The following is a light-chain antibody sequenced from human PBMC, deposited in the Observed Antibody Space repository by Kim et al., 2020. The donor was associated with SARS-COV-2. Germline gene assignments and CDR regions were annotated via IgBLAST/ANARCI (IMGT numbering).Light chain of an antibody. CDR3: QQYGSSPGT. J-gene: IGKJ2*01. CDR1: QSVSSSY. Sequence: WSTGERATLSCRASQSVSSSYLAWYQQKPGQAPRLLIYGASSRATGIPDRFSGSGSGTDFTLTISRLEPEDFAVYYCQQYGSSPGTFGQGTKLEI. V-gene: IGKV3-20*01. CDR2: GAS.